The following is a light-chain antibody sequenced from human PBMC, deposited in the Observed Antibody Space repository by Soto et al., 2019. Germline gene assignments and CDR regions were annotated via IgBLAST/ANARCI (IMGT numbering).Light chain of an antibody. J-gene: IGKJ1*01. V-gene: IGKV3-20*01. CDR1: QTVKTN. CDR2: SAS. Sequence: DIVMTQSPASLSVSPGERVTLFCRASQTVKTNVAWYQQKPGQAPRLLIYSASNRATGIPDRISGSGSGTDFTLTISRLEPEDFAVYYCQQYGSSPWTFGQGTKVDIK. CDR3: QQYGSSPWT.